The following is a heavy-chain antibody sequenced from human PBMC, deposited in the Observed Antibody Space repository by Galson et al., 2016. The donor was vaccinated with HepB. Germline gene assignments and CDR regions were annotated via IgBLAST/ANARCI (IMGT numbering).Heavy chain of an antibody. V-gene: IGHV3-23*01. J-gene: IGHJ4*02. D-gene: IGHD1-1*01. CDR1: GFTFRNYG. Sequence: SLRLSCAASGFTFRNYGMTWVRQAPGKGLEVVSSISRSGDSTDYADSVKGRFTISRDNSKNTLSLQMNSLTAEDTATYYCAKNFATGQATYDSWGQGTLVTVPS. CDR2: ISRSGDST. CDR3: AKNFATGQATYDS.